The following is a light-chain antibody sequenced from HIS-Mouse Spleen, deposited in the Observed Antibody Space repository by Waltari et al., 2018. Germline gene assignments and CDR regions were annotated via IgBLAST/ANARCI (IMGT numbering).Light chain of an antibody. Sequence: QSALTQPAPVSGSPGQSLTISCTGTSSDVWSYNLVSWYQQHPGKAPKLMIYEGSTRPSGVSNRFSGSKSGNTASLTISGLQAEDEADYYCCSYAGSSTLVFGGGTKLTVL. CDR3: CSYAGSSTLV. CDR2: EGS. V-gene: IGLV2-23*01. CDR1: SSDVWSYNL. J-gene: IGLJ3*02.